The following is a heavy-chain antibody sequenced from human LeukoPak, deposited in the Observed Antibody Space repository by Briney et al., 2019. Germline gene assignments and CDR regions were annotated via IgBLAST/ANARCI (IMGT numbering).Heavy chain of an antibody. CDR1: GFTFSSKW. D-gene: IGHD2-2*01. J-gene: IGHJ5*02. V-gene: IGHV3-7*01. CDR3: ARDFYTYCSSTSCYAASYSSRKA. Sequence: PGGSLRLSCAASGFTFSSKWMTWVRQAPGKGLEWVANIKYDGSEKYYVDSVKGRFTVSRDDAKNSLYLQMNSLRAEDTAVYYCARDFYTYCSSTSCYAASYSSRKAWGQGTLVTVSS. CDR2: IKYDGSEK.